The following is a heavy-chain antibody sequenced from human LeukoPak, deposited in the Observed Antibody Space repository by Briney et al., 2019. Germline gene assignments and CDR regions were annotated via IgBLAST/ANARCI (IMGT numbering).Heavy chain of an antibody. V-gene: IGHV5-51*01. D-gene: IGHD1-1*01. CDR1: GYSFTSYW. CDR2: IYPDDSDI. J-gene: IGHJ4*02. Sequence: GESLKISCKGSGYSFTSYWIGWVRQMPGKGLEWMAIIYPDDSDIKYSPSFQGQVTISADKSISTADLQWSSLKASDTAIYYCARSPRWTFFDYWGQGTLVTVSS. CDR3: ARSPRWTFFDY.